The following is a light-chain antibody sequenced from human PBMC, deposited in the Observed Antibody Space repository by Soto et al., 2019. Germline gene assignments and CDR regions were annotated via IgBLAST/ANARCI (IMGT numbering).Light chain of an antibody. CDR2: EAA. CDR3: SSYAGSSNV. J-gene: IGLJ1*01. Sequence: QSVLTQPASVSGSPGQSITLSCTGTSSDVGTYNLVSWYQQHPGKAPKLIIYEAAKRPSGVSNRFSGSRSANTASLTISGLQAEDEADYYCSSYAGSSNVFGTGTKVTVL. V-gene: IGLV2-14*02. CDR1: SSDVGTYNL.